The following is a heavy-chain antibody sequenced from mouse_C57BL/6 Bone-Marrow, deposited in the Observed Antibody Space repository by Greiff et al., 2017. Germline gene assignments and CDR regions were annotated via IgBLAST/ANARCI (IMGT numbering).Heavy chain of an antibody. V-gene: IGHV1-64*01. CDR1: GYTFTSYW. D-gene: IGHD2-5*01. J-gene: IGHJ2*01. CDR2: IPPNSGST. CDR3: ARSGYSTFFDY. Sequence: QVQLQQPGAELVKPGASVKLSCKASGYTFTSYWMHWVKQRPGQGLEWIGMIPPNSGSTNYNEKFKSKATLTVDKSSSTAYMQLSSLTSEDSAVYYCARSGYSTFFDYWGQGTTLTVSS.